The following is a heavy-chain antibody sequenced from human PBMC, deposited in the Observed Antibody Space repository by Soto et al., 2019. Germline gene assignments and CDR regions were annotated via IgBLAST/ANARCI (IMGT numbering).Heavy chain of an antibody. CDR1: GGSVSSGDSY. CDR3: ASVTRYCRGGSCYPNWFDP. D-gene: IGHD2-15*01. V-gene: IGHV4-30-4*01. Sequence: SETLSLTCTVSGGSVSSGDSYWSWIRQPPGKGLEWIAHIYYTGSTYYNPSLKSRIAISLDTSKDQFSLKLSSVTAADTAVYYCASVTRYCRGGSCYPNWFDPWGQGTLVTVSS. J-gene: IGHJ5*02. CDR2: IYYTGST.